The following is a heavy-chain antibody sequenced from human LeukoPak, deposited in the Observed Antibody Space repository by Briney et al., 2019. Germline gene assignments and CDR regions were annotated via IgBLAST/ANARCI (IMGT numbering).Heavy chain of an antibody. Sequence: GESLKISCQGSGYSFTSYWIGWVRQMPGKGLEWMGIICPGDFDTRYSPSFQGQVTISADKSISTAYLQWSSLKASDTAMYYCARLLGPHYRVDFDYWGQGTLVTVSS. J-gene: IGHJ4*02. V-gene: IGHV5-51*01. CDR3: ARLLGPHYRVDFDY. CDR2: ICPGDFDT. CDR1: GYSFTSYW. D-gene: IGHD5/OR15-5a*01.